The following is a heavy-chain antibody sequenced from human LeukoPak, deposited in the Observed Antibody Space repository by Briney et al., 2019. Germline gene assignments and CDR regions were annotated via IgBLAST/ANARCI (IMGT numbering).Heavy chain of an antibody. D-gene: IGHD3-10*01. CDR1: GFTFSSYS. V-gene: IGHV3-48*01. Sequence: GGSLRLSCAASGFTFSSYSMNWVRQAPGKGLEWVSSISSSSSTIYYADSVKGRFTISRDNAKNSLYLQMNSLRAEDTAVYYCARVYGSGTLRAFDIWGQGTMVTVSS. CDR2: ISSSSSTI. J-gene: IGHJ3*02. CDR3: ARVYGSGTLRAFDI.